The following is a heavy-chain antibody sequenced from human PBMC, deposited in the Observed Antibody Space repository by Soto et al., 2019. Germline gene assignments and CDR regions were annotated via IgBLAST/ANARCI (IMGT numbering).Heavy chain of an antibody. CDR1: GFTFSSYA. Sequence: PGGSLRLSCAASGFTFSSYAMSWVRQAPGKGLEWVSAISGSGGSTYYADSVKGRFTISRDNSKNTLYLQMNSLRAEDTAVYYCAKVRGVQTNKYDGHSSGWGSLIWFDPWGQGTLVTVSS. V-gene: IGHV3-23*01. J-gene: IGHJ5*02. CDR3: AKVRGVQTNKYDGHSSGWGSLIWFDP. D-gene: IGHD6-19*01. CDR2: ISGSGGST.